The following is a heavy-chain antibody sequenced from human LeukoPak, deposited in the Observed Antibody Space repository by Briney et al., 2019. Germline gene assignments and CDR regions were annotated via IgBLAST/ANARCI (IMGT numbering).Heavy chain of an antibody. J-gene: IGHJ4*02. CDR2: IYSGGST. D-gene: IGHD3-22*01. Sequence: GGSLRLSCAASGFTASSNYMSWVRQAPGKGLEWVSVIYSGGSTYYADSVKGRFTISRDNSKNTLYLQMNSLRAEDTAVYFCARDLSGSSGLGTDYWGQGTLVTVSS. CDR3: ARDLSGSSGLGTDY. CDR1: GFTASSNY. V-gene: IGHV3-66*01.